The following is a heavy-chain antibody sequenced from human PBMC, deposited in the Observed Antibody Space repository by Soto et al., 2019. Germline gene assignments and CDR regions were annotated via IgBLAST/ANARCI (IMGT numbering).Heavy chain of an antibody. V-gene: IGHV3-23*01. CDR3: AKDPNGDYIGAFDN. CDR2: ITGSGKYA. J-gene: IGHJ3*02. CDR1: GLTFSSYA. Sequence: EVQMLESGGGLVQPGGSLRLSCTAPGLTFSSYAMTWVRQAPGKGLEWVLSITGSGKYARYVDSVKGRFTTSSDNSKNSLYLQMNSLRVEDTAVYYCAKDPNGDYIGAFDNWGQGTMVTVSS. D-gene: IGHD4-17*01.